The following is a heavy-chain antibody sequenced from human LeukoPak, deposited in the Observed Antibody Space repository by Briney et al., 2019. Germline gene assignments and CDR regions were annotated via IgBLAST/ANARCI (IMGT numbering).Heavy chain of an antibody. Sequence: GKSLRLSCAASGFTFSSYGMHWVRQAPGKGLEWVAVIWYDGSNKYYADSVKGRFTISRDNSKNTLYLQMNSLRAEDTAVYYCARCFSSRVYYYYYMDVWGKGTTVTVSS. V-gene: IGHV3-33*01. CDR3: ARCFSSRVYYYYYMDV. CDR2: IWYDGSNK. CDR1: GFTFSSYG. D-gene: IGHD2-2*01. J-gene: IGHJ6*03.